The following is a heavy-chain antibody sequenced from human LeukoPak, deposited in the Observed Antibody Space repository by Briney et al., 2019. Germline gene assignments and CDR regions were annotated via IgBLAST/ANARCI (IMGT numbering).Heavy chain of an antibody. CDR1: GGSISSGGYY. Sequence: SQTLSLTCTVSGGSISSGGYYWSWIRQHPGKGLEWIGYIYYSGSTYYNPSLKSRVTISVDTSTNQFSLKLSSVTAADTAVYYCARDARDWDAFDIWGQGTMVTVSS. D-gene: IGHD2-21*01. V-gene: IGHV4-31*03. CDR3: ARDARDWDAFDI. CDR2: IYYSGST. J-gene: IGHJ3*02.